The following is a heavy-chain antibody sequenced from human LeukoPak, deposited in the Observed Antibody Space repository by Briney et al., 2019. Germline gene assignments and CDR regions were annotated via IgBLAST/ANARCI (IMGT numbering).Heavy chain of an antibody. J-gene: IGHJ6*02. CDR3: ARDQYYDILTGPDYYYYGMDV. D-gene: IGHD3-9*01. CDR1: GFTFSSYS. Sequence: PGGSLRLSCAASGFTFSSYSMNWVRQAPGKGLEWVSSISSSSSYIYYADSVKGRFTISRDNAKNSLYLQINSLRAEDTAVYYCARDQYYDILTGPDYYYYGMDVWGQGTTVTVSS. CDR2: ISSSSSYI. V-gene: IGHV3-21*01.